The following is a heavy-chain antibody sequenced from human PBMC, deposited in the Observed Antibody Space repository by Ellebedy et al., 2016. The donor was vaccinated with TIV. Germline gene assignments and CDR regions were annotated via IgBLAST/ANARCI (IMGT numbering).Heavy chain of an antibody. CDR2: ISYDGSNK. Sequence: GESLKISCAASGFTFSSYGMHWVRQAPGKGLEWVAVISYDGSNKYYADSVKGRFTISRDNSKNTLYLQMNSLRAEDTAVYYCARAWVEFDIWGQGTMVTVSS. CDR3: ARAWVEFDI. J-gene: IGHJ3*02. V-gene: IGHV3-30*03. CDR1: GFTFSSYG. D-gene: IGHD3-16*01.